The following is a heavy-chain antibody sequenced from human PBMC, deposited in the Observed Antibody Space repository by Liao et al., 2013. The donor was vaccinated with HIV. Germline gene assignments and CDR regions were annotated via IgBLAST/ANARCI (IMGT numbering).Heavy chain of an antibody. V-gene: IGHV4-39*07. D-gene: IGHD3-3*01. J-gene: IGHJ5*02. CDR3: ARLFGVDFGDWFDP. CDR2: ISYSGST. CDR1: GGSISSSSYD. Sequence: QLQLQESGPGLVKPSETLSLTCSVSGGSISSSSYDWGWIRQPPGKGLEWIGSISYSGSTYYNPSLKSRVTISVDTSKNHLSLKLSSVTAADTAVYYCARLFGVDFGDWFDPWGQGTLVTVSS.